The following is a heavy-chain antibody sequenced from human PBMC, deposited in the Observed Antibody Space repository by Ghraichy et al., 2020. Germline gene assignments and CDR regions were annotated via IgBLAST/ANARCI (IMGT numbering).Heavy chain of an antibody. J-gene: IGHJ6*02. D-gene: IGHD4-23*01. Sequence: GSLNISCVGSGFTLSDYNMNWVRHSPGKGLEWVAYISTSSRSIFYADSVKGRFTISRDNAQNSLSLQMNSLRDEDTAVYYCARASRVVRFYYYDGMDVWGQGTTVTVSS. V-gene: IGHV3-48*02. CDR2: ISTSSRSI. CDR3: ARASRVVRFYYYDGMDV. CDR1: GFTLSDYN.